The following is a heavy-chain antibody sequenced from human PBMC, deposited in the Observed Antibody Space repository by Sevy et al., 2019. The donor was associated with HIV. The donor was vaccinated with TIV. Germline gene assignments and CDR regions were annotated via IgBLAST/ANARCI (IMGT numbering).Heavy chain of an antibody. CDR3: VGRRYSSPYSWAYHFDF. V-gene: IGHV3-11*01. CDR1: GLTFSDYY. Sequence: GGSLRLSCAASGLTFSDYYMSWIRQAPGKGLEWVSYITSSGITLFTADSVKGRFAISRDNAKSSLYLQMNSLRGEDTAVYFCVGRRYSSPYSWAYHFDFWGRGTLVTVSS. D-gene: IGHD5-18*01. J-gene: IGHJ4*02. CDR2: ITSSGITL.